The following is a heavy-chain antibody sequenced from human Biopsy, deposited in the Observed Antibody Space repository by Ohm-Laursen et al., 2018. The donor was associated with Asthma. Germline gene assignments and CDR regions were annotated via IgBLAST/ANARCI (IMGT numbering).Heavy chain of an antibody. CDR1: GYTFIHFA. J-gene: IGHJ3*02. CDR2: INAGDGNT. D-gene: IGHD3-9*01. CDR3: ARTYYDFLTGQVKDAFGI. V-gene: IGHV1-3*01. Sequence: ASVKVSCKASGYTFIHFAIHWVRQAPGQRLGWMGWINAGDGNTKYSQKFQGRLTISRDTSASTAYMDLSSLRSEDTAAYYCARTYYDFLTGQVKDAFGIWGQGTMVTVSS.